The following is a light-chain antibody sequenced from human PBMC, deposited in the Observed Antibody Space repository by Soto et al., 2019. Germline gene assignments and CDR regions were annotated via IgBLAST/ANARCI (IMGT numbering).Light chain of an antibody. CDR3: AAWDDSLGGWV. V-gene: IGLV1-44*01. Sequence: QSELTQPPSESGTPGQRVTISCSGSNSNFGTNSANWFQQLPGTAPKLIIYSNNQRPSGVPDRFSGSKSGTSASLAISGLQAEDEADYACAAWDDSLGGWVFGGGTKVTVL. CDR1: NSNFGTNS. J-gene: IGLJ3*02. CDR2: SNN.